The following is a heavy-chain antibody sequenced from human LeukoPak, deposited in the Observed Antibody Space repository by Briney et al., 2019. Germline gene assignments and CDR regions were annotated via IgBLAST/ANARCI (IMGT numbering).Heavy chain of an antibody. CDR1: GYTLTELS. CDR3: ATGGQWLVPGSRVNHPWYFDL. J-gene: IGHJ2*01. Sequence: GASVKVSCTVSGYTLTELSMHWVRQAPGKGLEWMGGFDPEDGETIYAQKFQGRVTMTEDTSTDTAYMELSSLRSEDTAVYYCATGGQWLVPGSRVNHPWYFDLWGRGTLVTVSS. CDR2: FDPEDGET. D-gene: IGHD6-19*01. V-gene: IGHV1-24*01.